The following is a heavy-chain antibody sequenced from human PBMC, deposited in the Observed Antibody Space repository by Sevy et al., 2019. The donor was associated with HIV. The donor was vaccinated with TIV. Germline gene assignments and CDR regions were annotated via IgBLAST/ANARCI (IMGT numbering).Heavy chain of an antibody. V-gene: IGHV3-23*01. D-gene: IGHD1-7*01. CDR1: EFTFNNYA. CDR2: ISADGTYT. CDR3: TKGAGGQWNSDYFDY. J-gene: IGHJ4*02. Sequence: GGSLRLSCAASEFTFNNYAMNWVRRAPGKGLEWISAISADGTYTYHADSVQRRFTISRDNSKSTVYLQMDSLRADDTAVYYCTKGAGGQWNSDYFDYWGRGVLVTVSS.